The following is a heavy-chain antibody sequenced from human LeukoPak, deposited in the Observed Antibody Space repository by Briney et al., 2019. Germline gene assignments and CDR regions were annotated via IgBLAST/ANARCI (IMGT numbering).Heavy chain of an antibody. CDR3: ARDRAGTNWFDP. J-gene: IGHJ5*02. D-gene: IGHD1-1*01. CDR1: GGSISTYY. Sequence: SETLSLICTVSGGSISTYYWSWIRQPPGKGLEWVGYIYYSGSTNYNPSLKSRVTISVDTSKNQFSLKLSSVTAADTAVYYCARDRAGTNWFDPWGQGTLVTVSS. CDR2: IYYSGST. V-gene: IGHV4-59*01.